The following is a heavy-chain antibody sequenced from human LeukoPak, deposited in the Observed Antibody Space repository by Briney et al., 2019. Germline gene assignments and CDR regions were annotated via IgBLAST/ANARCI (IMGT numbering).Heavy chain of an antibody. Sequence: GGSLRLSCAASGFTFSSYWMSWVRQAPGKGLEWVANIKQDGSEKYYVDSVKGRFTISRDNAKNSLYLQMNSLRAEDTAVYYCARDKGDIVVVPAAFHYYYYMDVWGKGTTVTISS. CDR1: GFTFSSYW. J-gene: IGHJ6*03. D-gene: IGHD2-2*01. CDR2: IKQDGSEK. V-gene: IGHV3-7*01. CDR3: ARDKGDIVVVPAAFHYYYYMDV.